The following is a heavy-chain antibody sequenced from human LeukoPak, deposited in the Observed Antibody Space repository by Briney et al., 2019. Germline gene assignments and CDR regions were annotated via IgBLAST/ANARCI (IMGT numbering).Heavy chain of an antibody. V-gene: IGHV3-30*18. D-gene: IGHD6-19*01. CDR1: GFTFSSYG. CDR2: ISYDGSNK. Sequence: GRSLRLSCAASGFTFSSYGMHWVRQAPGKGLEWVAVISYDGSNKYYADSVKGRFTISRDNSKNTLYLQMNSLRAEDTAVYYCAKGEPGPLAVAGRSYYYYGMDVWGQGTTVTVS. J-gene: IGHJ6*02. CDR3: AKGEPGPLAVAGRSYYYYGMDV.